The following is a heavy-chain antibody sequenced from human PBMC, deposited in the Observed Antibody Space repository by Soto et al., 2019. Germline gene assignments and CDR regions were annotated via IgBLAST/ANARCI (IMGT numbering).Heavy chain of an antibody. V-gene: IGHV4-39*01. CDR2: MYYSGST. J-gene: IGHJ4*02. CDR3: ARHTAVAEGAGGAFDY. CDR1: GGSISSSSYY. D-gene: IGHD6-19*01. Sequence: AWETLSLTCTVSGGSISSSSYYWGWIRQPPGKGLEWIGSMYYSGSTYYNPSLKSRVTIFGDTSKNQLSLRLSSVTAADTAVYYCARHTAVAEGAGGAFDYWGQGTPVTVSS.